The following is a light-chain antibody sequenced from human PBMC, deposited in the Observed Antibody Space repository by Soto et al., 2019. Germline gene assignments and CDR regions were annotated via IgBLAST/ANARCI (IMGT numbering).Light chain of an antibody. J-gene: IGLJ2*01. CDR3: QVWDTTSDHVV. Sequence: SYELTQPPSVSVAPGKTASIPCGGNNIGSESVHWYQQNAGQAPVLVINYDAGRPSGIPERFSGSNSGNTATLTISGVEAGDEADYYCQVWDTTSDHVVFGGGTKLTVL. V-gene: IGLV3-21*04. CDR2: YDA. CDR1: NIGSES.